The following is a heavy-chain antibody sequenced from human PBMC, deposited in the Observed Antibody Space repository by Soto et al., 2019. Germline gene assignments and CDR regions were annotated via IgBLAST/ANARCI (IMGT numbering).Heavy chain of an antibody. Sequence: PGESLKISCQGSGYSFTIYWIGWVRQMPGKGLEWMGIIYPGDSDTRYSPSFQGQVTISADKSISTAYLQWSSLKASDTAMYSCGSLGSSIAARDAFDIWGQGTMVTDSS. V-gene: IGHV5-51*01. D-gene: IGHD6-6*01. J-gene: IGHJ3*02. CDR3: GSLGSSIAARDAFDI. CDR1: GYSFTIYW. CDR2: IYPGDSDT.